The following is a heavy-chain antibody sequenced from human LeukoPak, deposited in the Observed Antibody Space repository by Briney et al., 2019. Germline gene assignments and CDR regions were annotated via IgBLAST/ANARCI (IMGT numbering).Heavy chain of an antibody. CDR2: INHSGST. CDR1: GGSFSGYY. CDR3: ARAPYYIVVDYYYYGMDV. D-gene: IGHD2-15*01. Sequence: KPSETLSLTCAVYGGSFSGYYWSWIRQPPGKGPEWIGEINHSGSTNYNPSLKSRVTISVDTSKNQFSLKLSSVTAADTAVYYCARAPYYIVVDYYYYGMDVWGQGTTVTVSS. J-gene: IGHJ6*02. V-gene: IGHV4-34*01.